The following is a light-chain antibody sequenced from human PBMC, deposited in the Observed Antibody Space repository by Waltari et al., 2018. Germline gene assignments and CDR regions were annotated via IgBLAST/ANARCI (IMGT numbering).Light chain of an antibody. CDR3: CSFAESDTWV. J-gene: IGLJ3*02. CDR2: EVS. Sequence: QSALTQTASVSGSPGQSITISCTGVSSDVGNYDVVSWYQKHPDNPPKLLVYEVSKRPSGVSARFSGSKSGNTASLTISGLQAEDEADYYCCSFAESDTWVFGGRTKVTVL. V-gene: IGLV2-23*02. CDR1: SSDVGNYDV.